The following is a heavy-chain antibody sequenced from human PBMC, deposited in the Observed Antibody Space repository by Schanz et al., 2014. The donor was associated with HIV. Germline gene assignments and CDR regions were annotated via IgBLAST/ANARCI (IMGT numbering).Heavy chain of an antibody. CDR3: ARKMSISNQWLRALYSNYGMDV. Sequence: QVQLVQSGAGVKKPGASVKVSCTASGYTFTSYDINWVRQATGQGLEWMGWMNPNSGNTGFAQKFQGRVTMTRNTSINTAYMEVSGLKSEDTAVYYCARKMSISNQWLRALYSNYGMDVWGQGTTVTVSS. V-gene: IGHV1-8*01. D-gene: IGHD5-12*01. CDR2: MNPNSGNT. J-gene: IGHJ6*02. CDR1: GYTFTSYD.